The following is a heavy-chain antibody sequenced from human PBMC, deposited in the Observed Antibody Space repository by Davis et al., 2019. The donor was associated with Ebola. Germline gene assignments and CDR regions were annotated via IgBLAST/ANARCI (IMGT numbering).Heavy chain of an antibody. Sequence: GGSLRLSCVASGFRFSTYTMNWVRQAPGKGLEWISYISSSSTNIFCADSVKGRFTVSRDNAKNSLFLQMNSLRGEDAAMYYCARGGRWYDIMTEASLMDVWGKGTTVAVSP. D-gene: IGHD3-9*01. CDR3: ARGGRWYDIMTEASLMDV. CDR2: ISSSSTNI. CDR1: GFRFSTYT. J-gene: IGHJ6*04. V-gene: IGHV3-48*01.